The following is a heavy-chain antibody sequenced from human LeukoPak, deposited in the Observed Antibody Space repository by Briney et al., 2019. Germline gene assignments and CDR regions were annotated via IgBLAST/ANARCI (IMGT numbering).Heavy chain of an antibody. CDR1: GGSISDNY. CDR3: ARHPFATPFDS. J-gene: IGHJ4*02. D-gene: IGHD2-15*01. V-gene: IGHV4-59*08. CDR2: AYSSGHT. Sequence: SETLSLTCTVSGGSISDNYWSWIRQRPGKGLEWMGYAYSSGHTIYNSSLKSRVAMSLDTSKSQFSLRLSSVTAADTALYFCARHPFATPFDSWGPGTLVTVSS.